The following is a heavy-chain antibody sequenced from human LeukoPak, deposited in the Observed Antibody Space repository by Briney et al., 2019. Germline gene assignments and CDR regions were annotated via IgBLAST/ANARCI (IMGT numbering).Heavy chain of an antibody. D-gene: IGHD2-2*01. CDR2: INPNTGGT. CDR3: AKEVPPAGGYYYVMDV. V-gene: IGHV1-2*02. Sequence: ASVKVSCKASGYTFTGYYMHWVRQAPGQGLEWMGWINPNTGGTSYAQNFQGRVTMTRDTSVTTAYMELSRLRSDDTAVYYCAKEVPPAGGYYYVMDVWGQGTTVTVSS. J-gene: IGHJ6*02. CDR1: GYTFTGYY.